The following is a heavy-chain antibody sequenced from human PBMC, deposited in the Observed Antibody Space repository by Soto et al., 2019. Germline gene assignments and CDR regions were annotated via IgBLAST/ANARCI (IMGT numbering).Heavy chain of an antibody. D-gene: IGHD3-10*01. Sequence: QVQLVQSETEVKKPGASVKVSCKASGYIFTNYDITWVRQAPGQGLEWMGWVSGYTGNTKYSQKFQDRGTMTTDTSTSPVYMELRSLRSDDTAVYYCARFGSAPYYYYGVDVWGQGTTVFVSS. CDR1: GYIFTNYD. CDR3: ARFGSAPYYYYGVDV. J-gene: IGHJ6*02. V-gene: IGHV1-18*01. CDR2: VSGYTGNT.